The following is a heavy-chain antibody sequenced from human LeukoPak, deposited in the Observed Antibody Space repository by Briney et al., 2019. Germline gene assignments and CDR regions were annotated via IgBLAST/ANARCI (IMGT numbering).Heavy chain of an antibody. D-gene: IGHD4-11*01. CDR2: ISHSGST. Sequence: SGTLSLTCAVSGGSISSSNWWSWVRQPPGKGLEWIGEISHSGSTNYNPSLKSRVTISVDKSKNQFSLKLSSVTAADTALYYCASLQKPGWFDPWGQGTLVTVSS. J-gene: IGHJ5*02. V-gene: IGHV4-4*02. CDR3: ASLQKPGWFDP. CDR1: GGSISSSNW.